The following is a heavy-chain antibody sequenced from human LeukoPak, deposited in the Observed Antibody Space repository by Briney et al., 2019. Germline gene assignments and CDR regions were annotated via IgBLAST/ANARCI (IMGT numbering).Heavy chain of an antibody. CDR1: GGSISSSSYY. Sequence: SETLSLTCTVSGGSISSSSYYWSWIRQPPGKGLEWIGSIYYGGSTYYNPSLKSRVTISVDTSKNQFSLKLSSVTAADTAVYYCARRPPGYDFWSGYYKPYYFDYWGQGTLVTVSS. D-gene: IGHD3-3*01. J-gene: IGHJ4*02. CDR3: ARRPPGYDFWSGYYKPYYFDY. V-gene: IGHV4-39*01. CDR2: IYYGGST.